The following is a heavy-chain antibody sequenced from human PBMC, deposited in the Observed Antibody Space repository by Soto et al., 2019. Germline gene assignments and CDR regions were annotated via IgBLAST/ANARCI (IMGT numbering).Heavy chain of an antibody. CDR1: GFSLSNARMG. CDR2: IYYSGT. Sequence: SGPTLVNPTETLTLTCTVSGFSLSNARMGVSWIRQPPGKGLEWIAYIYYSGTSYNPSLKSRVSISLDTSKNQFSLKLSSVTAADTAVYYCARTYDGSGPNSGGYAFDIWGQGTMVTVSS. D-gene: IGHD3-22*01. CDR3: ARTYDGSGPNSGGYAFDI. J-gene: IGHJ3*02. V-gene: IGHV4-61*01.